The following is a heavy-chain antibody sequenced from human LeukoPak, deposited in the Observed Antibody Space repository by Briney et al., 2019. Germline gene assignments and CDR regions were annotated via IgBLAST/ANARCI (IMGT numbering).Heavy chain of an antibody. CDR2: ISSSSSYI. Sequence: GGSLRLSCAAFGFTFSSYSMNWVRQAPGKGLEWVSSISSSSSYIYYADSVKGRFTISRDNAKNSLYLQMNSLRAEDTAVYYCARVTTGTGYPYYYYYGMDVWGQGTTVTVSS. CDR3: ARVTTGTGYPYYYYYGMDV. J-gene: IGHJ6*02. CDR1: GFTFSSYS. V-gene: IGHV3-21*01. D-gene: IGHD1-1*01.